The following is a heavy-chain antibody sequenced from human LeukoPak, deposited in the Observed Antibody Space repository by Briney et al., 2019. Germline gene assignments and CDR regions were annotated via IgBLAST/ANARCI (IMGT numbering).Heavy chain of an antibody. V-gene: IGHV3-23*01. CDR3: AKVGDYGDYALDY. CDR1: GFTFSGYA. Sequence: GGSLRLSCAGSGFTFSGYAMSWVRQAPGKGLEWVSGISGSGGNTYYADSVKGRFTISRDNSKNTLHLQMNSLRAEDTAVYYCAKVGDYGDYALDYWGQGTLVTVSS. CDR2: ISGSGGNT. J-gene: IGHJ4*02. D-gene: IGHD4-17*01.